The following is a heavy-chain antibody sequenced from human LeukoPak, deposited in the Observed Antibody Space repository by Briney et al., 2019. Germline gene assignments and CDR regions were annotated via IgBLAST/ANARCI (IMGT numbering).Heavy chain of an antibody. V-gene: IGHV1-24*01. J-gene: IGHJ6*03. CDR3: ATRKPAVAGGRGSHYYYYYMDV. Sequence: ASVKVSCKVSGYTLTELSMHWVRQAPGKGLEWMGGFDPEDGETIYAQKFQGRVTMTEDTSTDTAYMELSSLRSEDTAVYYCATRKPAVAGGRGSHYYYYYMDVWGKGTTVTVSS. CDR2: FDPEDGET. CDR1: GYTLTELS. D-gene: IGHD6-19*01.